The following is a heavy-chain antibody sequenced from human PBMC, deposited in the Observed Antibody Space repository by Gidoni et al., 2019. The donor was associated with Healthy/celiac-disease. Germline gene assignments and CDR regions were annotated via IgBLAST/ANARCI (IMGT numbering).Heavy chain of an antibody. CDR1: GFTFSSYG. J-gene: IGHJ3*02. V-gene: IGHV3-30*18. D-gene: IGHD3-3*01. CDR3: AKDLYVFGVTIFGGEADAFDI. Sequence: QVQLVESGGGVVQPGRSLRLSCAASGFTFSSYGMHWVRQAPGKGLGWGAVVSYDGSNKYYADSVKGRFTISRDNSKNTLYLQMNSLRAEDTAVYYCAKDLYVFGVTIFGGEADAFDIWGQGTMVTVSS. CDR2: VSYDGSNK.